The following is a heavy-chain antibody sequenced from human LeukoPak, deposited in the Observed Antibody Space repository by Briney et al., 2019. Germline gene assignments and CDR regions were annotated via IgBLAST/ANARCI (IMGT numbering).Heavy chain of an antibody. V-gene: IGHV3-48*01. D-gene: IGHD2-8*01. CDR1: GFTFSSYS. CDR2: ITASGTAM. J-gene: IGHJ4*02. CDR3: VKEQDNGVYRVADY. Sequence: GGSLRLSCAASGFTFSSYSMNWVRQAPGKGLEWVSHITASGTAMFYADSVKGRFTISRDTSKNMVFLEMSSLRSDDSAFYYCVKEQDNGVYRVADYWGQGTLVTVSS.